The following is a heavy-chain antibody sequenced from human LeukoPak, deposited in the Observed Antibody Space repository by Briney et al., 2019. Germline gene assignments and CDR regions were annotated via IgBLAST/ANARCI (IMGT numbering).Heavy chain of an antibody. V-gene: IGHV1-24*01. CDR3: ARGDIVVVAATVNLLDY. D-gene: IGHD2-15*01. J-gene: IGHJ4*02. CDR1: GYTLTELS. Sequence: ASVKVSCKVSGYTLTELSMHWVRQAPGKGLEWMGGFDPEDGETIYAQKFQGWVTMTRDTSISTAYMELSRLRSDDTAVYYCARGDIVVVAATVNLLDYWGQGTLVTVSS. CDR2: FDPEDGET.